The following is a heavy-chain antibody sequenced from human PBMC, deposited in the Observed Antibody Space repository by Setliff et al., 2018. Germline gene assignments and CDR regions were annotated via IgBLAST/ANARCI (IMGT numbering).Heavy chain of an antibody. CDR2: IYPGDSDT. Sequence: PGESLKISCQGSGYTFSNYWIGWVRQMPGKGLEWMGIIYPGDSDTRYSPSFEGQVTISADKSISTAYLQWSSLKASDTAMYYCARALASAGTVYFDYWGQGTLVTVSS. J-gene: IGHJ4*02. V-gene: IGHV5-51*01. CDR1: GYTFSNYW. CDR3: ARALASAGTVYFDY. D-gene: IGHD6-13*01.